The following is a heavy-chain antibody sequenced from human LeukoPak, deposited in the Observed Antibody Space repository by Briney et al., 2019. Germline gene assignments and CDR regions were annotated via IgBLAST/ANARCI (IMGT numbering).Heavy chain of an antibody. Sequence: PGGSLRLSCAASGFTFSSSNMNWVRQAPGKGPEWVSSITTSGSYIYYADSVKGRFTISRDNAKNSLYLQMNSLRDEDTAVYYCARGGRLFDYWGQGTVVTVSS. CDR3: ARGGRLFDY. V-gene: IGHV3-21*01. CDR2: ITTSGSYI. J-gene: IGHJ4*02. CDR1: GFTFSSSN.